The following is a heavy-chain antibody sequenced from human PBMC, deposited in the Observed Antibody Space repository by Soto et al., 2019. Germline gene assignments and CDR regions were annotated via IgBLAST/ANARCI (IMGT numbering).Heavy chain of an antibody. CDR1: GGSFSSYY. CDR2: INRGGSTNCNPEITHTENT. Sequence: QVQLQQWGAGLLKPSETLSLTCAVYGGSFSSYYWSWIRQPPGKGLEWIGEINRGGSTNCNPEITHTENTNCNQSLKGRVTISGDKSKNPFSLELRCVTAADTAVYYCARGHPRSGLSTVVVAACWFDPGGEGTVVAVSS. J-gene: IGHJ5*02. D-gene: IGHD2-21*01. V-gene: IGHV4-34*01. CDR3: ARGHPRSGLSTVVVAACWFDP.